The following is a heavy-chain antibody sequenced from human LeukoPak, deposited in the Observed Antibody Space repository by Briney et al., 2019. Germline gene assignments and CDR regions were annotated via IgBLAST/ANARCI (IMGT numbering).Heavy chain of an antibody. V-gene: IGHV1-69*01. D-gene: IGHD3-10*01. CDR1: GGTFSSYA. Sequence: ASVKVSCKASGGTFSSYAISWVRQAPGQGLEWMGGIIPIFGTANYAQKFQGRVTITADESTSTAYMELSSLRSEDTAVYYCARENKQLLWFGESPSVCGMDVWGKGTTVTVSS. CDR2: IIPIFGTA. J-gene: IGHJ6*04. CDR3: ARENKQLLWFGESPSVCGMDV.